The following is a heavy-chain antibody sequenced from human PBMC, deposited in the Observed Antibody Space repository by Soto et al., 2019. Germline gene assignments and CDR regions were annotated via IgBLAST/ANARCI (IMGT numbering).Heavy chain of an antibody. CDR1: GFTFSSYG. D-gene: IGHD3-22*01. Sequence: QVQLVESVGGVVQPGRSLRLSCAASGFTFSSYGMHWVRQAPGKGLEWVAVISYDGSNKYYADSVKGRFTISRDNSKNTLYLQMNSLRAEDTAVYYCASITMIVGPGAFDIWGQGTMVTVSS. CDR3: ASITMIVGPGAFDI. J-gene: IGHJ3*02. CDR2: ISYDGSNK. V-gene: IGHV3-30*03.